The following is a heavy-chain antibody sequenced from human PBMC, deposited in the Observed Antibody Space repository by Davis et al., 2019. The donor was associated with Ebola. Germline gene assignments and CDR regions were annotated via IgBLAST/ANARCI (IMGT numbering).Heavy chain of an antibody. CDR1: GFSFSSHW. D-gene: IGHD3-16*01. CDR2: IRQDGSEK. Sequence: GESLKISCAAFGFSFSSHWMSWVRQAPGKGLEWVANIRQDGSEKHYVDSVKGRFTISRDNAKNSLYLQMNSLRAEDMAVYYCAREAVWRFDPWGQGTLVTVSS. V-gene: IGHV3-7*03. CDR3: AREAVWRFDP. J-gene: IGHJ5*02.